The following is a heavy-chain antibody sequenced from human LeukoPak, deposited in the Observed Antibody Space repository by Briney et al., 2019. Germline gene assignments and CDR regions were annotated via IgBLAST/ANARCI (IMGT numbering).Heavy chain of an antibody. V-gene: IGHV3-21*01. CDR2: ISSSSSYI. D-gene: IGHD5-18*01. CDR3: ARIQRGYSYGYGY. J-gene: IGHJ4*02. CDR1: GFTFSSYS. Sequence: GGSLRLSCAASGFTFSSYSMNWVRQAPGKGLEWVSSISSSSSYIYYADSVKGRFTISRDNAKNSLYLQMNSLRAEDTAVHYCARIQRGYSYGYGYWGQGTLVTVSS.